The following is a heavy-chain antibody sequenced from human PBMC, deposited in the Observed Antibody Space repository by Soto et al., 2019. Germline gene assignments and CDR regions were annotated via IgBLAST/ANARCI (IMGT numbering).Heavy chain of an antibody. CDR1: GFTFSSYG. CDR2: ISYDGSNT. Sequence: PGGSLRLSCAASGFTFSSYGMHWVRQAPGKGLEWVAVISYDGSNTYYADSVKGRFTISRDNSKNTLYLQMNSLRAEDTAVYYCAKDGYSSSWYGALDYYYYYGMDVWGHGTTVTVSS. D-gene: IGHD6-13*01. V-gene: IGHV3-30*18. CDR3: AKDGYSSSWYGALDYYYYYGMDV. J-gene: IGHJ6*02.